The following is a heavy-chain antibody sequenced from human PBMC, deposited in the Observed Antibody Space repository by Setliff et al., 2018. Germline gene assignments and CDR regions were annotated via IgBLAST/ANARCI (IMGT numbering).Heavy chain of an antibody. CDR3: ARGPSEDGYVLFDP. CDR1: GDTFNNYA. CDR2: IIPMFGTP. J-gene: IGHJ5*02. V-gene: IGHV1-69*05. Sequence: SVKVSCKASGDTFNNYAISWVRQAPGQGLEWMGGIIPMFGTPNYAQKFQGRVTITTDESTSTAYMELGSLRSEDPAVYYCARGPSEDGYVLFDPWGQGTLVTVSS. D-gene: IGHD2-2*03.